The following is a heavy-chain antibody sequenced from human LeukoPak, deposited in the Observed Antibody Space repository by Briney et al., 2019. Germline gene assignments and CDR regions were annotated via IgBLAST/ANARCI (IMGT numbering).Heavy chain of an antibody. CDR1: GGSISSYY. Sequence: PSETLSLTCTVSGGSISSYYWSWIRQPPGKGLEWIGYIYYSGSTNYNPSLKSRVTISVDTSKNQFSLKLSSVTAADTAVYYCARATMVRGVTGYYYYGMDVWGQGTTVTVSS. CDR3: ARATMVRGVTGYYYYGMDV. V-gene: IGHV4-59*08. J-gene: IGHJ6*02. D-gene: IGHD3-10*01. CDR2: IYYSGST.